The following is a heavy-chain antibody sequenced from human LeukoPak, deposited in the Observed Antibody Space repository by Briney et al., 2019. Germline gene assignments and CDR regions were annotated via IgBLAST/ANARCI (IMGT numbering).Heavy chain of an antibody. Sequence: ASVKVSCKASGYTFTNYAFSWVRQAPGQGLEWMGWISAYNGNTIHAQKLQGRVTMTTDTSTNTAYMELWSLRSDDTAVYYCARAMDSSGYYRGLMDYWGQGTLVTVSS. J-gene: IGHJ4*02. CDR2: ISAYNGNT. CDR3: ARAMDSSGYYRGLMDY. D-gene: IGHD3-22*01. CDR1: GYTFTNYA. V-gene: IGHV1-18*01.